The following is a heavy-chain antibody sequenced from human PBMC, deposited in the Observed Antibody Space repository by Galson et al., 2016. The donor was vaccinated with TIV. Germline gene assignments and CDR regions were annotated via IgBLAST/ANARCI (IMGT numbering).Heavy chain of an antibody. J-gene: IGHJ4*02. CDR2: ISYDGSDK. V-gene: IGHV3-30*04. D-gene: IGHD6-19*01. CDR1: GFTFSSYG. Sequence: SLRLSCAASGFTFSSYGLHWVRQPPGKALEWVAFISYDGSDKSYADSVKGRFTLSRDNNAKNSLYLQMNSLRDEDTAVYYCARDSSGWSFDYWGQGTLVTVSS. CDR3: ARDSSGWSFDY.